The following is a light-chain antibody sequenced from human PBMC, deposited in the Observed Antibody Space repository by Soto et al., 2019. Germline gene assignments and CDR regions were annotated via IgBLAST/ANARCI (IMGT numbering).Light chain of an antibody. Sequence: QPVLTQSPSASASLGASVKLTCTLSNRHAYAIAWHQQQPGKGPRYLMKVNTDGSHNKGDGIPDRFSGSTSGTERYLTISSLQSEDEADYYCQTWGTGIRVFGGGTKVTVL. V-gene: IGLV4-69*01. CDR1: NRHAYA. J-gene: IGLJ3*02. CDR3: QTWGTGIRV. CDR2: VNTDGSH.